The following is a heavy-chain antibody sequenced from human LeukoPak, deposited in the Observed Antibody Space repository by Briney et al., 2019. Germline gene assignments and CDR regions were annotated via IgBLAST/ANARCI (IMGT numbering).Heavy chain of an antibody. J-gene: IGHJ4*02. Sequence: PGGSLRLSCAASGFTSSSYAMHWVRQAPGKGLEWVSVISGSGGTTYYADSVKGRFTISRDNSKNTLYLQMNSLRAEDTAVYYCAKRLSYCGGDCYSGPYDYWGQGTLVTVSS. V-gene: IGHV3-23*01. CDR3: AKRLSYCGGDCYSGPYDY. CDR2: ISGSGGTT. CDR1: GFTSSSYA. D-gene: IGHD2-21*02.